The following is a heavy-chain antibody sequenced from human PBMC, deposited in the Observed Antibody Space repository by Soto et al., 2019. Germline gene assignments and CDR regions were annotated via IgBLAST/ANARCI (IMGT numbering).Heavy chain of an antibody. D-gene: IGHD3-10*01. V-gene: IGHV3-64*01. CDR3: ARRGYGLYLDY. J-gene: IGHJ4*02. CDR1: GFTFSSYA. CDR2: ISGNGGST. Sequence: EVQLVESGGGLVQPGGYQRLSCAASGFTFSSYAMHWVRQAPGKGLEYVSVISGNGGSTYYANSVKGRFTISRDNSKNTLYLQMGSLRAEDMAVYYCARRGYGLYLDYWGQGTLVTVSS.